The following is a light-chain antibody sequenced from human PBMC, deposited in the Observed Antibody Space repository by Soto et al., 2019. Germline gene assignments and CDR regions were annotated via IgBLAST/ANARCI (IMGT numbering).Light chain of an antibody. CDR2: EVS. Sequence: QPVLTQPASVSGSPGQSITISCTGTSSDVGGYAYVSWYQQYPGKAPKLVISEVSNRPSGVSHRFSGSRSGNTASLTISGLQAEDEADYYCSSYTSSTTPVFGGGTKVTVL. CDR3: SSYTSSTTPV. CDR1: SSDVGGYAY. J-gene: IGLJ3*02. V-gene: IGLV2-14*01.